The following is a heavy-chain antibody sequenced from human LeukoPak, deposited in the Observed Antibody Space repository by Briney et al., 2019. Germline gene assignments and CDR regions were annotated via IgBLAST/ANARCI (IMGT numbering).Heavy chain of an antibody. CDR3: ARVRAGSSSSRALVY. J-gene: IGHJ4*02. CDR2: INPNSGGT. D-gene: IGHD6-6*01. CDR1: GYTFTGYY. V-gene: IGHV1-2*02. Sequence: ASVKVSCKASGYTFTGYYLHWVRQAPGQGLEWMGWINPNSGGTNYAQNFQGRVTMTRDTSISTAYMELSRLRSDDTAVYYCARVRAGSSSSRALVYWGQGILVTVSS.